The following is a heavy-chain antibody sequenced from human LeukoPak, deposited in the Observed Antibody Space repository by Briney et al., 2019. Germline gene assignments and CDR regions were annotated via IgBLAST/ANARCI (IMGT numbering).Heavy chain of an antibody. CDR1: GYTFTSYD. V-gene: IGHV1-8*03. Sequence: ASVKVSCKASGYTFTSYDINWVRQATGQGLEWMGWMNPNSGNTGYAQKFQGRVTITRNTSISTAYMELSSLRSEDTAVYYCAGAPRITMVRGVIYWFDPWGQGTLVTVSS. CDR2: MNPNSGNT. J-gene: IGHJ5*02. D-gene: IGHD3-10*01. CDR3: AGAPRITMVRGVIYWFDP.